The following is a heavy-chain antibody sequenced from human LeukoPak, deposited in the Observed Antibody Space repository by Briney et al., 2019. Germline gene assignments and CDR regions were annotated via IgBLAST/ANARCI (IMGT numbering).Heavy chain of an antibody. V-gene: IGHV4-59*01. CDR3: ARGGSGGDCSAFDY. CDR2: IYYSGST. J-gene: IGHJ4*02. D-gene: IGHD2-21*02. CDR1: GGSISSYY. Sequence: SETLSLTCTVSGGSISSYYWSWIRQPPGKGLEWLGYIYYSGSTNYNPSPKSRVTISVDTSKNQFSLKLSSVTAADTAVYYCARGGSGGDCSAFDYWGQGTLVTVSS.